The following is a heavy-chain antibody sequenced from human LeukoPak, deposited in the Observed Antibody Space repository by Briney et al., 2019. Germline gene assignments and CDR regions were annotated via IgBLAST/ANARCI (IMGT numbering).Heavy chain of an antibody. D-gene: IGHD2-8*01. CDR3: ARSSGVNWYFDL. Sequence: SETLSLTCTVSGGSISSYYWSWIRQPPGKGLEWIGYIYYSGSTNYNPSLKSRVTISVDTSENQFSLKLSSVTAADTAVYYCARSSGVNWYFDLWGRGTLVTVSS. J-gene: IGHJ2*01. V-gene: IGHV4-59*01. CDR1: GGSISSYY. CDR2: IYYSGST.